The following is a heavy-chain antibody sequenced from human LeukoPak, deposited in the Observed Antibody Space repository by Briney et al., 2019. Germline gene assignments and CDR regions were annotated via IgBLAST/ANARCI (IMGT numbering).Heavy chain of an antibody. CDR3: AKDRYYDFWNGYPDYFDY. Sequence: PGGSLRLSCAASGFTLNSFAMSWVRQAPGKGLEWVSSLSGSGVATYYADSVKGRFTISRDISKNTLYLQMNSLRAEDTAVYFCAKDRYYDFWNGYPDYFDYWGQGALVTVSS. CDR2: LSGSGVAT. CDR1: GFTLNSFA. V-gene: IGHV3-23*01. J-gene: IGHJ4*02. D-gene: IGHD3-3*01.